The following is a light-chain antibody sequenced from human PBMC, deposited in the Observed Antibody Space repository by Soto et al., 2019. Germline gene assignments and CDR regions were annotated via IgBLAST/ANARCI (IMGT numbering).Light chain of an antibody. Sequence: ELVLTQSPVTLSLSPGERATLSCRASEIVTSSYLAWYQQKPGQPPRLLIYGASDRAAGIPDRFSGSGSGTDFTLTISRLEPADFAVYYCQQYDTSLWAYTFGQWTKLEIK. CDR3: QQYDTSLWAYT. V-gene: IGKV3-20*01. CDR2: GAS. CDR1: EIVTSSY. J-gene: IGKJ2*01.